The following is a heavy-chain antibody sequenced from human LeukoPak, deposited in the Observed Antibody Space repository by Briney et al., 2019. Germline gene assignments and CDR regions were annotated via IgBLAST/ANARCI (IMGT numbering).Heavy chain of an antibody. D-gene: IGHD3-22*01. Sequence: GGSLRLSCAASGFTFSSYAMSRVRQAPGKGLEWVSAISGSGGSTYYADSVKGRFTISRDNSKNTLYLQMNSLRAEDTAVYYCAKDRHYYDSSGYYYWNFDLWGRGTLVTVSS. CDR1: GFTFSSYA. CDR3: AKDRHYYDSSGYYYWNFDL. CDR2: ISGSGGST. J-gene: IGHJ2*01. V-gene: IGHV3-23*01.